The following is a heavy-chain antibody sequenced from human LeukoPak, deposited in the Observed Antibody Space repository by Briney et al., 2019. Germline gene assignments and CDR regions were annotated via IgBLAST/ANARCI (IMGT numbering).Heavy chain of an antibody. CDR1: RDTFNNYA. J-gene: IGHJ3*02. Sequence: SVKVSCKASRDTFNNYAINWVRQAPGQGLEWMGRIIPVLDIVFYAQKFQGRVTITADRFTTTAYMELSSLRSEDTAMYYCARGWDGVEMTARHAFDIWGQGTLVTVSS. D-gene: IGHD5-24*01. CDR2: IIPVLDIV. CDR3: ARGWDGVEMTARHAFDI. V-gene: IGHV1-69*04.